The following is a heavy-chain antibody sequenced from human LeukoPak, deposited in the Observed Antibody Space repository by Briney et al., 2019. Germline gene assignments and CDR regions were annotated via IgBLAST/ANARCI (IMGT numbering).Heavy chain of an antibody. CDR3: AKDPSTLTIRDDY. V-gene: IGHV3-9*01. J-gene: IGHJ4*02. CDR1: GFTFDDYA. CDR2: ISWNSGSI. Sequence: GGSLRLSCAASGFTFDDYAMHWVRQGPGKGLEWVSGISWNSGSIGYADSVKGRFTISRDNSKNKLFLLMSTLRADDTAIYYCAKDPSTLTIRDDYWGQGTLVTVSS. D-gene: IGHD5-24*01.